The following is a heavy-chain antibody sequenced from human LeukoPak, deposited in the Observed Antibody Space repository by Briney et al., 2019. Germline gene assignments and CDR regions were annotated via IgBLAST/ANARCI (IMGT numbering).Heavy chain of an antibody. CDR2: IKQDGSQK. CDR1: GFTFSSYW. V-gene: IGHV3-7*05. Sequence: GGSLRLSCTASGFTFSSYWMSWVRQAPGKGLEWVATIKQDGSQKEYVESVQGRFTVSRDNAKNSLYLHMNRPRAEDTAVYYCARDPTVTNFHDAFDIWGQGTMVTVSS. D-gene: IGHD4-17*01. J-gene: IGHJ3*02. CDR3: ARDPTVTNFHDAFDI.